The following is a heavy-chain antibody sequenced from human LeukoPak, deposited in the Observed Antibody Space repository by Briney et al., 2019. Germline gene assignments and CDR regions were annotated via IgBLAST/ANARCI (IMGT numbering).Heavy chain of an antibody. V-gene: IGHV1-18*04. D-gene: IGHD6-13*01. CDR2: ISAYNGNT. Sequence: EASVKVSCKASGYTFTSYGISWVRQAPGQGLEWMGWISAYNGNTNYAQKLQGRVTMTTDTSTSTAYMELRSLRSDDTAVYYCARDLGGIAAAVGAFDIWGQGTMVTVSS. J-gene: IGHJ3*02. CDR3: ARDLGGIAAAVGAFDI. CDR1: GYTFTSYG.